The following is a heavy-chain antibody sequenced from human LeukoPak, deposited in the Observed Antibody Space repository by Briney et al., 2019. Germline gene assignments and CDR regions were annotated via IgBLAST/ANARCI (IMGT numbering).Heavy chain of an antibody. CDR1: GGSISSYY. Sequence: SETLSLTCTVSGGSISSYYWSWIRQPPGKGLEWIGYIYYSGSTNYNPSLKSRVTISVDTSKNQFSLKLSSVTAADTAVYYCASAYYYDSSGYPAFDYWGQGTLVTVSS. J-gene: IGHJ4*02. D-gene: IGHD3-22*01. V-gene: IGHV4-59*01. CDR3: ASAYYYDSSGYPAFDY. CDR2: IYYSGST.